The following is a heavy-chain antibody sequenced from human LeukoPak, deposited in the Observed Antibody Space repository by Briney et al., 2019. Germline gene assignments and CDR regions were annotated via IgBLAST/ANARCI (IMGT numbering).Heavy chain of an antibody. Sequence: QAGGSLRLSCAASGFTFSSYWMSWVRQAPGKGLEWVANIKQDGSEKDYVDSVKGRFTISRDNAKNSLYLQMNSLRAEDTAVYYCARDLGGGSYPSYYYYGMDVWGQGTTVTVSS. CDR1: GFTFSSYW. CDR3: ARDLGGGSYPSYYYYGMDV. V-gene: IGHV3-7*01. J-gene: IGHJ6*02. CDR2: IKQDGSEK. D-gene: IGHD1-26*01.